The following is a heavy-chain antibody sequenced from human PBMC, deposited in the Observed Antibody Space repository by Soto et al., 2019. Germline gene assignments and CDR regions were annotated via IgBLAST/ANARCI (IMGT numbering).Heavy chain of an antibody. CDR1: GFTFHEYA. J-gene: IGHJ6*02. V-gene: IGHV3-9*01. Sequence: EVQLIESGGGWVQPGTSLRVSCAASGFTFHEYAMHWVRQAPGKGLEWVSGISSDGDTIAYADSVQGRFTVFRDNANNSLYLQMNSLRAXXXXXXXCTKGGYDLIYXXXXDVWGQG. CDR3: TKGGYDLIYXXXXDV. D-gene: IGHD5-12*01. CDR2: ISSDGDTI.